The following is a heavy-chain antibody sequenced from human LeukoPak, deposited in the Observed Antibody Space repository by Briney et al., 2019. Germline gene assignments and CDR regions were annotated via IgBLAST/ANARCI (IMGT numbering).Heavy chain of an antibody. V-gene: IGHV4-59*01. CDR2: MYYSGNT. Sequence: SETLSLTCTVSGGSISGYYWSWIRQPPGMPLEWIGYMYYSGNTNYNPSLKSRVTISVDTSKSQFSLKLRFVTAADTAVYYCARAGYDFWSGYRGPDYFDLWGQGTLVTVPS. CDR3: ARAGYDFWSGYRGPDYFDL. CDR1: GGSISGYY. D-gene: IGHD3-3*01. J-gene: IGHJ4*02.